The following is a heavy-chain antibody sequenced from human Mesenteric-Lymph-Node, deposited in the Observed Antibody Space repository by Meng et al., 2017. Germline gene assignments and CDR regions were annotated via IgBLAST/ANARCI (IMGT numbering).Heavy chain of an antibody. CDR1: GGSISSYY. CDR2: IYYSGST. D-gene: IGHD2-15*01. CDR3: ARVCSGGSCYTTDLDY. Sequence: SETLSLTCTVSGGSISSYYWSWIRQPPGKGLEWIGYIYYSGSTYYNPSLKSRVTISVDTSKNQFSLKLSSVTAADTAVYYCARVCSGGSCYTTDLDYWGQGTLVTVSS. V-gene: IGHV4-59*12. J-gene: IGHJ4*02.